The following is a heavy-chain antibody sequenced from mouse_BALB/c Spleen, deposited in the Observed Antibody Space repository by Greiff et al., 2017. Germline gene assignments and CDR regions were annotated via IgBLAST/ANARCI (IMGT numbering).Heavy chain of an antibody. D-gene: IGHD2-14*01. CDR2: IWSGGST. V-gene: IGHV2-2*02. CDR3: ASNYRYDYWFAY. J-gene: IGHJ3*01. Sequence: VQLVESGPGLVQPSQSLSITCTVSGFSLTSYGVHWVRQSPGKGLEWLGVIWSGGSTDYNAAFISRLSISKDNSKSQVFFKMNSLQANDTAIYYCASNYRYDYWFAYWGQGTLVTVSA. CDR1: GFSLTSYG.